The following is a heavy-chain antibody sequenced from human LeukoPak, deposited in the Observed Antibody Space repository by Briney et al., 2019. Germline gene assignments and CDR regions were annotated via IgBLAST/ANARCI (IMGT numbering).Heavy chain of an antibody. CDR3: ASSYCSSTSCF. D-gene: IGHD2-2*01. J-gene: IGHJ4*02. CDR1: GFTFSSYA. V-gene: IGHV3-21*01. Sequence: PGGSLRLSCAASGFTFSSYAMSWVRQAPGKGLEWVSSISSSSSYIYYADSVKGRFTISRDNAKNSLYLQMNSLRAEDTAVYYCASSYCSSTSCFGGQGTLVTVSS. CDR2: ISSSSSYI.